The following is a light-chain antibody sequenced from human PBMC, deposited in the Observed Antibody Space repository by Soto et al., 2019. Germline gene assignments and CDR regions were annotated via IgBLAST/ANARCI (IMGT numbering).Light chain of an antibody. J-gene: IGLJ2*01. CDR2: DTS. CDR3: LLYYSETVV. CDR1: TGAVTSGHY. V-gene: IGLV7-46*01. Sequence: QTVVTQEPSLIVSPGGTVTLTCGSSTGAVTSGHYPHWFQQKPDQAPRTLIYDTSIKHSWTPARFSGSLLGGKAALTLSGAQPADEADYYCLLYYSETVVFGGGTKFTVL.